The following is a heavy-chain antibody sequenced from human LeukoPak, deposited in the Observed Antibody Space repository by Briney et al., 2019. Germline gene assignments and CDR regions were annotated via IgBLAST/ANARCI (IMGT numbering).Heavy chain of an antibody. CDR1: GYTFTSYW. CDR2: IYPGDSDT. J-gene: IGHJ4*02. Sequence: KVSCKASGYTFTSYWIGWVRQMPGKGLEWMGIIYPGDSDTRYSPSFQGQVTISADKSISTAYLQWSSLKASDTAMYYCARLGDSSMSFHYWGQGTLVTASS. V-gene: IGHV5-51*01. CDR3: ARLGDSSMSFHY. D-gene: IGHD3-22*01.